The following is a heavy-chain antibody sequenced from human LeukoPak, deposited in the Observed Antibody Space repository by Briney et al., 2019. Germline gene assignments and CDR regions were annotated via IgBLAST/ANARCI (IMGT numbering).Heavy chain of an antibody. CDR3: AKSKIVQGRGYFDL. Sequence: GGSLRLSCTASRFTFSTYPLTWVRQAPGKGPEWVSTIGTSGDTYYADSVKGRFTISRDNSNNALYLHMNSLRAEDAAVYYCAKSKIVQGRGYFDLWGRGTLVTVSS. D-gene: IGHD1-26*01. V-gene: IGHV3-23*01. J-gene: IGHJ2*01. CDR1: RFTFSTYP. CDR2: IGTSGDT.